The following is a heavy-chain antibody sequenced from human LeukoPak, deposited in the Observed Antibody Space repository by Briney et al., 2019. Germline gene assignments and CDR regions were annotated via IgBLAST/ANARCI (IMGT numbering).Heavy chain of an antibody. CDR3: ARAGPYQLPPRPVDY. Sequence: GGSLRLSCAASGFTFSSYWMSWVRQAPGKGLEWVANINQDGSGEYYVDSVKGRFTISRDNAKNSLFLQMNSLRAEDTAIYYCARAGPYQLPPRPVDYWGQGTLVTASS. CDR2: INQDGSGE. J-gene: IGHJ4*02. D-gene: IGHD2-2*01. V-gene: IGHV3-7*01. CDR1: GFTFSSYW.